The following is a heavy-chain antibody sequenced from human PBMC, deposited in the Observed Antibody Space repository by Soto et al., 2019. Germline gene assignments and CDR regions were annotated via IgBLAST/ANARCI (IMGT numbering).Heavy chain of an antibody. CDR2: IRSKAYGGTT. CDR1: GFTFGDYA. D-gene: IGHD3-3*01. CDR3: TRDYDFWSGYKPYYMDV. V-gene: IGHV3-49*03. J-gene: IGHJ6*03. Sequence: GGSLRLSCTASGFTFGDYAMSWFRQAPGKGLEWVGFIRSKAYGGTTEYAASVKGRFTISRDDSKSIAYLQMNSPKTEDTAVYYCTRDYDFWSGYKPYYMDVWGKGTTVTVSS.